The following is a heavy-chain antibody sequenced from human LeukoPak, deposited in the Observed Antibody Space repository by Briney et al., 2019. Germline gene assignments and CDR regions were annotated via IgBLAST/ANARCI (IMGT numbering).Heavy chain of an antibody. V-gene: IGHV3-23*01. D-gene: IGHD2-15*01. CDR2: ISGCGGST. CDR1: GFTFSSYV. Sequence: GGSLSLFCAACGFTFSSYVMSWVRQAPGKGLEWVSDISGCGGSTYYADSVKGRFTISRDNSKNTLYLQMNSLRAEDTAVYYCANSIVVVVAATNTGDAFDIWGQGTMVTVSS. J-gene: IGHJ3*02. CDR3: ANSIVVVVAATNTGDAFDI.